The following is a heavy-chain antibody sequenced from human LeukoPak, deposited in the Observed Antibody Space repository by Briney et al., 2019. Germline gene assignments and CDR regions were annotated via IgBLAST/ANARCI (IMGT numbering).Heavy chain of an antibody. CDR2: IKQDGSAK. Sequence: GGSLRLSCAASGFSFSSYGMHWVRQAPGRGLEWVANIKQDGSAKYYVDSVKGRFIISRDNANNLLYLQINSLRAEDTAVYFCAGGSGWVTASWGQGTLVTVSS. CDR1: GFSFSSYG. V-gene: IGHV3-7*05. D-gene: IGHD6-19*01. CDR3: AGGSGWVTAS. J-gene: IGHJ5*02.